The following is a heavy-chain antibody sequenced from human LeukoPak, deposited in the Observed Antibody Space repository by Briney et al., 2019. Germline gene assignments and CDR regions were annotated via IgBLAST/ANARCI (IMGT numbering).Heavy chain of an antibody. D-gene: IGHD3-22*01. J-gene: IGHJ6*02. CDR1: GGSISGYY. CDR3: ARDGHYYDSSGYYWNYYYGMDV. Sequence: SETLSLTCTVSGGSISGYYWSWIRQPPGKGLEWIGYIYYSGSTNYNPSLKSRVTISVDTSKNQFSLKLSSVTAADTAVYYCARDGHYYDSSGYYWNYYYGMDVWGQGTTVTVSS. V-gene: IGHV4-59*01. CDR2: IYYSGST.